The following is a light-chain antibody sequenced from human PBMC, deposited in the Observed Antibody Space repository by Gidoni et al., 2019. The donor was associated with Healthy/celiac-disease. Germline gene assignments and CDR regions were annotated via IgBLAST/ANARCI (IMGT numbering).Light chain of an antibody. J-gene: IGKJ3*01. CDR3: QQYGSSPRFT. Sequence: EIVLTQSPGTLSLSPGERATLSCRASQSVSSSYLAWYQQKPGQAPRLLLYGASSRATVIPDRFSGSGSGTDFTLTISRLEPEDFAVYYCQQYGSSPRFTFGPGTKVDIK. CDR2: GAS. V-gene: IGKV3-20*01. CDR1: QSVSSSY.